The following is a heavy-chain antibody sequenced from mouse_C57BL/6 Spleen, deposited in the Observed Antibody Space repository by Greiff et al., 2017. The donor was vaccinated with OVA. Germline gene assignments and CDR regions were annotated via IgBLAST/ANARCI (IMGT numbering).Heavy chain of an antibody. CDR1: GYTFTDYY. CDR3: AANSDAMDY. D-gene: IGHD4-1*01. Sequence: VQLQQSGPELVKPGASVKISCKASGYTFTDYYMNWVKQSHGKSLEWIGDINPNNGGTSYNQKFKGKATLTVDKSSSTAYMELRSLTSEDSAVYYCAANSDAMDYWGQGTSVTVSS. CDR2: INPNNGGT. J-gene: IGHJ4*01. V-gene: IGHV1-26*01.